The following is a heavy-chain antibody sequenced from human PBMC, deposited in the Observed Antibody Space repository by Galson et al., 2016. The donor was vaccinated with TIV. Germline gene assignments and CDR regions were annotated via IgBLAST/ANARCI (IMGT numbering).Heavy chain of an antibody. CDR1: GYTFSNFA. D-gene: IGHD6-6*01. Sequence: SVKVSCKASGYTFSNFAITWVRQAPGQGLEWMGYMSAYSGASNYAQEFQGRVTITTDTSTSTAYMELRNLRFDDTAVYYCARYSSTSSRRFDYWGQGTLVTLSA. J-gene: IGHJ4*02. CDR2: MSAYSGAS. CDR3: ARYSSTSSRRFDY. V-gene: IGHV1-18*01.